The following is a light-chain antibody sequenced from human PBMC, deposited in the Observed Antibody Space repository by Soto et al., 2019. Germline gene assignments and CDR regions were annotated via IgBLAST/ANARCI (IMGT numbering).Light chain of an antibody. J-gene: IGLJ3*02. CDR2: RNN. CDR1: RSNIGRNF. V-gene: IGLV1-47*01. Sequence: QLVLTQSPSASGTPGQRVTISCSGSRSNIGRNFAYWYQHVPGTAPRLLIQRNNERPSGVPDRFSGSKSGTSVSLAISGLRSEDEATYYCAAWDDDLHVGLFGGGTKLTVL. CDR3: AAWDDDLHVGL.